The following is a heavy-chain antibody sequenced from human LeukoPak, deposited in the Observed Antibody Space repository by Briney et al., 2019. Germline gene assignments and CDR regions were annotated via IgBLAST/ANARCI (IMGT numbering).Heavy chain of an antibody. CDR2: ISAYNGNT. CDR3: ARAGGYCGGGCSPFLDY. D-gene: IGHD2-21*02. CDR1: GYTFTSYA. Sequence: ASVKVSCKASGYTFTSYAMNWVRQAPGQGLEWMGWISAYNGNTNYAQKLQGRVTMTTDTSTSTAYMELRSLRSDDTAVYYCARAGGYCGGGCSPFLDYWGQGTLVTVSS. J-gene: IGHJ4*02. V-gene: IGHV1-18*01.